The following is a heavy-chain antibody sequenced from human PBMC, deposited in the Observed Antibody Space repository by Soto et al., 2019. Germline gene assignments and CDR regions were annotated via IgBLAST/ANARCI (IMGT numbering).Heavy chain of an antibody. J-gene: IGHJ6*02. Sequence: QVQLVESGGGVVQPGRSLRLSCAASGFTFSSYGMHWVRQAPGKGLEWVAVIWYDGSNKYYADSVKGRFTISRDNSKNTLFLQMSSLIPEDTAVYYCARDQKVPLQIYYYGMDVWGQGTTVTVSS. D-gene: IGHD2-15*01. CDR2: IWYDGSNK. V-gene: IGHV3-33*01. CDR3: ARDQKVPLQIYYYGMDV. CDR1: GFTFSSYG.